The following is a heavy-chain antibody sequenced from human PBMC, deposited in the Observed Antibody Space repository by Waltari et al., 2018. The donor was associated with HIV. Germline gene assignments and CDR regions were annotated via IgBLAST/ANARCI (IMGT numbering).Heavy chain of an antibody. V-gene: IGHV3-53*02. CDR1: GLSVRSNY. J-gene: IGHJ4*02. D-gene: IGHD3-3*02. CDR2: IYRSGDA. Sequence: EVQLVETGGGLIKPGGSLRVSCAASGLSVRSNYMNWVRQAPGKGLEWVSVIYRSGDAYYADFVKGRFTISRDNSKNTLYLQMNSLRAEDTAVYYCARVRSIMGRFLGFDYWGQGTLVTVSS. CDR3: ARVRSIMGRFLGFDY.